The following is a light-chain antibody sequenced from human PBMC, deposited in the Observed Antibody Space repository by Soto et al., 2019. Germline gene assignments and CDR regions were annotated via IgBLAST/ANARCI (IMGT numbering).Light chain of an antibody. J-gene: IGKJ3*01. V-gene: IGKV1-27*01. CDR2: AAS. Sequence: DIQMTQSPTSLSASVGDRVTITCRASQGISNYVAWYQQIPGKAPKLLIYAASTLKSGVPSRFSGSGSGTDFTITINSLQPEDVATYSCQNYSSVPVFGPGTKVEIK. CDR3: QNYSSVPV. CDR1: QGISNY.